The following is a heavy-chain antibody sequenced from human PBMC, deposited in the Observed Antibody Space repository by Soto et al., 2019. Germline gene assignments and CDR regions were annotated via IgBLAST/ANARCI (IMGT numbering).Heavy chain of an antibody. J-gene: IGHJ4*02. D-gene: IGHD3-10*01. CDR1: GFTFSDYA. CDR2: ISGGSSVT. V-gene: IGHV3-23*01. CDR3: AKVLSKNYYYPFDF. Sequence: GGSLRLSCTASGFTFSDYAMTWVRQAPGKGLEWVSTISGGSSVTYYGDSVKGRFTISRDNARKTLFLQLNRLSAEDTATYYCAKVLSKNYYYPFDFWGQGTQVTVSS.